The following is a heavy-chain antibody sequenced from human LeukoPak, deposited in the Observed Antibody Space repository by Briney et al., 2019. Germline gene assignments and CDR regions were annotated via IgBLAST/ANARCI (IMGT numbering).Heavy chain of an antibody. CDR3: AREWIQLWFDY. CDR2: IYYSGST. CDR1: GGSISSGGYY. J-gene: IGHJ4*02. D-gene: IGHD5-18*01. Sequence: SETLSLTCTVSGGSISSGGYYWSWIRQHAGKGLEWIGYIYYSGSTYYNPSLKSRVTISVDTSKNQFSLKLSSVTAADTAVYYCAREWIQLWFDYWGQGTLVTVSS. V-gene: IGHV4-31*03.